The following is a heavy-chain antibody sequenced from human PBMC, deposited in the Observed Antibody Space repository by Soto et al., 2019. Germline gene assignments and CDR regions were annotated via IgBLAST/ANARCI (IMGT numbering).Heavy chain of an antibody. CDR3: ARGRGLYNSGRSQLDS. J-gene: IGHJ4*02. D-gene: IGHD1-1*01. CDR1: GDSFTKYT. V-gene: IGHV1-69*01. CDR2: IIPRFGTT. Sequence: QVQVVQSGAEVKKPGSSVRVSCKASGDSFTKYTVNWVRQAPRQGLAWMGGIIPRFGTTNYAPTLQDRVTITADASINTVYMELSSLRSDDTALYYCARGRGLYNSGRSQLDSWGQGTLVTVSS.